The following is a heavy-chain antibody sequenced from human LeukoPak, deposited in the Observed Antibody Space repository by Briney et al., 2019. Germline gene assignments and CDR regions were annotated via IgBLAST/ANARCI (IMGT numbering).Heavy chain of an antibody. CDR1: GYTFTSYG. J-gene: IGHJ6*02. CDR2: ISAYNGNT. Sequence: PQASVKVSCKASGYTFTSYGISWVRQAPGQGLEWMGWISAYNGNTNYAQKLQGRATMTTDTSTSTAYMEPRSLRSDDTAVYYCARDLSSFAHYYGSGSYVSYYYYGMDVWGQGTTVTVSS. V-gene: IGHV1-18*01. D-gene: IGHD3-10*01. CDR3: ARDLSSFAHYYGSGSYVSYYYYGMDV.